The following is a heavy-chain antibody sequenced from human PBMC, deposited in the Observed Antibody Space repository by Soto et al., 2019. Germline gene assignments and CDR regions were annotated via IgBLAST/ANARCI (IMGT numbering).Heavy chain of an antibody. Sequence: GGSLRLSCAASGFTFSSYWMSWVRQAPGKGLEWVANIKQDGSEKYYVDSVKGRFTISRDNAKNSLYLQMNSLRAEDTAVYYCAREVVYYDFWSGYYYFDYWGQGTLVTVSS. V-gene: IGHV3-7*01. CDR3: AREVVYYDFWSGYYYFDY. J-gene: IGHJ4*02. D-gene: IGHD3-3*01. CDR2: IKQDGSEK. CDR1: GFTFSSYW.